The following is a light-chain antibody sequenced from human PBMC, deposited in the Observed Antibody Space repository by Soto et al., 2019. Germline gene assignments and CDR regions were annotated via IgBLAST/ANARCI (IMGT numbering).Light chain of an antibody. CDR1: QTVTSNY. CDR3: QQYAGSPST. J-gene: IGKJ1*01. V-gene: IGKV3-20*01. CDR2: GAS. Sequence: EIVLTQSPGTLSLSPGERATLSCRASQTVTSNYLAWYHRKPGHAPRLLIYGASSRATDIPDRFSGSGSGRDFTLTITALAPEDFGVYFCQQYAGSPSTFGHGNKVEIK.